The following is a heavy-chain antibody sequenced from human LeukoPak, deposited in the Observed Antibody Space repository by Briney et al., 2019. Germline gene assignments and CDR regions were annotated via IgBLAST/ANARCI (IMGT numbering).Heavy chain of an antibody. V-gene: IGHV3-23*01. CDR3: AKIPATFYYYMDV. J-gene: IGHJ6*03. CDR2: MSGSAGST. CDR1: GFTFSSYG. D-gene: IGHD2-2*01. Sequence: GGSLRLACAASGFTFSSYGMSWVRQAPGKGLEWVSAMSGSAGSTYYADSVKGRFTISRDNSKNTLYLHMNSLRAEGTAVYYCAKIPATFYYYMDVWGKGTTVTISS.